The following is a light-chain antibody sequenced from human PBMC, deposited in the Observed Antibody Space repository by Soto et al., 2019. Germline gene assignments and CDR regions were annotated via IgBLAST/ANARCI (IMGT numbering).Light chain of an antibody. Sequence: QAVVTQEPSLTVSPGGTVTLTCGSSTGAVTSGHHPYWLQQKPGQAPRTLIYHTTNTLSWTPARFSGSLLGGKGALTLSGGAAGEEGFDYCLLTYSGPWVFGGGTKLTVL. CDR3: LLTYSGPWV. CDR2: HTT. V-gene: IGLV7-46*01. J-gene: IGLJ3*02. CDR1: TGAVTSGHH.